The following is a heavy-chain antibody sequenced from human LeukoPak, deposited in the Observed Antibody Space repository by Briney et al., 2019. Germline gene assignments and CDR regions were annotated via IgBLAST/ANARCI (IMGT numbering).Heavy chain of an antibody. V-gene: IGHV1-8*01. J-gene: IGHJ4*02. D-gene: IGHD6-6*01. CDR3: ARGRKKYPARPLDY. CDR1: GYTFTSYD. Sequence: GASVKVSCKASGYTFTSYDINWVRQATGQGLEWMGWMNPNSGNTGYAQKFQGRVTMTRNTSISTAYMELSSLRSEDTAVYYCARGRKKYPARPLDYWGQGTLVTVSS. CDR2: MNPNSGNT.